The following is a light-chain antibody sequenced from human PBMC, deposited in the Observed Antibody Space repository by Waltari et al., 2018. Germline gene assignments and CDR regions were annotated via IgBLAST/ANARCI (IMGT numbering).Light chain of an antibody. J-gene: IGLJ2*01. CDR1: SSDIGAYHY. Sequence: QSALTQPASVSGSPGQSITISCTGTSSDIGAYHYVSWFQQHPGKAPKLMIYDVSKRPSGVSNRFSGSKSGNTASLTISGLQAEDEADYNCCSYAGRSTVVFGGGTKLTVL. CDR3: CSYAGRSTVV. V-gene: IGLV2-23*02. CDR2: DVS.